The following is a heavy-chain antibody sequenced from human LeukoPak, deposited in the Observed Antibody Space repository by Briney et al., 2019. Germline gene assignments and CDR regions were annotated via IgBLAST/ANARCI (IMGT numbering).Heavy chain of an antibody. D-gene: IGHD5-18*01. J-gene: IGHJ3*02. CDR3: ARADAGMVTGDAFDI. Sequence: GWSLRLSCAASGFTFSDYYMSWIRQAPGKGLEWVSYISSSASTIYYADSVKGRFTISRDNAKNSLYLQMNSLRAEDTAVYYCARADAGMVTGDAFDIWGQGTMVTVSS. CDR2: ISSSASTI. CDR1: GFTFSDYY. V-gene: IGHV3-11*04.